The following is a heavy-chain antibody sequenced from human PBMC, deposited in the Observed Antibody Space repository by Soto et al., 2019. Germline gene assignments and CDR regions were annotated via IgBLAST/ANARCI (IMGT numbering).Heavy chain of an antibody. V-gene: IGHV3-15*05. CDR2: IKSKSAGETT. CDR1: GFSFRTTW. CDR3: STGAPFSGSVVDY. Sequence: EVQLVESGGGLVKPGGSLRLSCAASGFSFRTTWMAWVRQAPGKGLEWVGRIKSKSAGETTDYADPVKGRFTISRDDSKDPRYLHMDSLETGDTAVYYCSTGAPFSGSVVDYWGQGTLVPVSS. D-gene: IGHD1-26*01. J-gene: IGHJ4*02.